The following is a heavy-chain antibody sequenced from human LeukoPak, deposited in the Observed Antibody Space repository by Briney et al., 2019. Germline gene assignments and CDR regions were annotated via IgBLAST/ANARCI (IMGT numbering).Heavy chain of an antibody. CDR2: IKQDGSEK. Sequence: PGGPVRLSCAASGFTFSSYWMSWVRQAPGKGLEWVANIKQDGSEKYYVDSVKGRFTISRDNAKNSLYLQMNSLRAEDTAVYYCARERNYFLRSYYMDVWGKGTTVTISS. V-gene: IGHV3-7*01. D-gene: IGHD2/OR15-2a*01. CDR3: ARERNYFLRSYYMDV. J-gene: IGHJ6*03. CDR1: GFTFSSYW.